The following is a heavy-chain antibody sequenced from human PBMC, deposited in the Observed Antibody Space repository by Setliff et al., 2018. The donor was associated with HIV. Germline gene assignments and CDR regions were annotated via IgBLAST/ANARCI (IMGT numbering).Heavy chain of an antibody. Sequence: PGGSLRLSCAASGFTFNYHAMTWVRQAPGKGLEWVSGISGSGDSTFYAHSAKGRFTISRDNSRDTLYLEMNNLRAEDTAVYYCARDTSPTGDAFDIWGQGTMVTVSS. V-gene: IGHV3-23*01. CDR1: GFTFNYHA. CDR3: ARDTSPTGDAFDI. CDR2: ISGSGDST. J-gene: IGHJ3*02. D-gene: IGHD1-1*01.